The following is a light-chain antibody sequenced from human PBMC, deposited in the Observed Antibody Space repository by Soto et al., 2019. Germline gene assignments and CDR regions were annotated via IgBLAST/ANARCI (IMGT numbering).Light chain of an antibody. V-gene: IGKV1-39*01. J-gene: IGKJ5*01. CDR2: AAS. CDR3: QQSYSTLIT. Sequence: TQMPQSPSSLSASVGDRVTITGRASQSITSYLNWYQQKPGKAPKLLIYAASSLQSGVPSRFSGTGSGTDFTLPISSLQPEDFATYYCQQSYSTLITFGQGTRLDIK. CDR1: QSITSY.